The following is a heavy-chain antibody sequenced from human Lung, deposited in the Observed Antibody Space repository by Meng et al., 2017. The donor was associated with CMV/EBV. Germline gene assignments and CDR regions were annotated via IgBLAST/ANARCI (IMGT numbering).Heavy chain of an antibody. V-gene: IGHV4-4*02. CDR2: IYHSGST. J-gene: IGHJ4*02. CDR1: GGSISSSNW. CDR3: ASFPPPGKQWLVTDY. D-gene: IGHD6-19*01. Sequence: QQESGPGLVKPSGTLSLTCAVAGGSISSSNWWSWVRQPPGKGLEWIGEIYHSGSTNYNPSLKSRVTISVDKSKNQFSLKLSSVTAADTAVYYCASFPPPGKQWLVTDYWGQGTLVTVSS.